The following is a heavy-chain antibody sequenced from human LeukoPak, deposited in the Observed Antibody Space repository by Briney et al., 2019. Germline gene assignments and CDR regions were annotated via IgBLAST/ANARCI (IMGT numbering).Heavy chain of an antibody. CDR2: IYYSGST. D-gene: IGHD3-10*01. J-gene: IGHJ5*02. Sequence: PSETLSLTCTVSGGSISSYYWSWIRQPPGKGLEWIGYIYYSGSTNYNPSLKSRVTISVDTSKNQFSLKLSSVTAADTAVYYCARSPLKFGEFEWWFDPWGQGTLVTVSS. V-gene: IGHV4-59*01. CDR1: GGSISSYY. CDR3: ARSPLKFGEFEWWFDP.